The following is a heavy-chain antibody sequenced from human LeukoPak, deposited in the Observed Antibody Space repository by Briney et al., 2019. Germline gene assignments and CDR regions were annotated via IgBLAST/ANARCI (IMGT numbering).Heavy chain of an antibody. CDR1: GGTFSSYA. V-gene: IGHV1-2*04. Sequence: ASVKVSCKGSGGTFSSYAISWVRQAPGQGLEWMGWINPNSGGTNYAQKFQGWVTMTRDTSISTAYMELSRLRSDDTAVYYCARRTYYYGSGSYGMDVWGQGTTVTVSS. CDR3: ARRTYYYGSGSYGMDV. D-gene: IGHD3-10*01. J-gene: IGHJ6*02. CDR2: INPNSGGT.